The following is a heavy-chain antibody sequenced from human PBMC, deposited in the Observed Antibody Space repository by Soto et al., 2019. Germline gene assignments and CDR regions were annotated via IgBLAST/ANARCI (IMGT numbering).Heavy chain of an antibody. CDR3: VREERIAAPQLDY. V-gene: IGHV4-30-4*01. Sequence: SETLSLTCPDSGGSINGSDYHWSWTRQSPAKGLEWIGYIHNSGTSFYNPSLRGRVTVTLDTSRSQFSLTLASVTAADTAVYYCVREERIAAPQLDYWGQGIQVTVSS. D-gene: IGHD6-6*01. J-gene: IGHJ4*02. CDR1: GGSINGSDYH. CDR2: IHNSGTS.